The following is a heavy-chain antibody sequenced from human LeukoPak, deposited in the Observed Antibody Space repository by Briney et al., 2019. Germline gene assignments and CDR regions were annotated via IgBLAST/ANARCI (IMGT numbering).Heavy chain of an antibody. CDR3: IKGFSGGWGNDGFDI. V-gene: IGHV3-9*01. CDR2: NWNSGSI. CDR1: GFIFDDYA. Sequence: GGSLRLSCAASGFIFDDYALHWVRQAPGEGLEWVSINWNSGSIGYADSVKGRFTISRDSAKNNLFLQMNSLRAEDTAVYYCIKGFSGGWGNDGFDIWGRGTMVIVS. D-gene: IGHD6-25*01. J-gene: IGHJ3*02.